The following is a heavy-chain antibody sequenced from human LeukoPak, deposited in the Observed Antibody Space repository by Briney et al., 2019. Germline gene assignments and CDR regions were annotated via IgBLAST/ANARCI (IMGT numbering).Heavy chain of an antibody. V-gene: IGHV4-34*01. CDR1: GGSFSSHY. CDR3: ARDPQNYSDSSAFDF. Sequence: PSETLSLTCGVSGGSFSSHYWTWIRQPPGKGLEWIGEINHSGSTNYNPSLRSRVTISVDTSKNQFSLKLTSVAAADTAVYYCARDPQNYSDSSAFDFWGQGTLVTVSS. D-gene: IGHD3-22*01. CDR2: INHSGST. J-gene: IGHJ4*02.